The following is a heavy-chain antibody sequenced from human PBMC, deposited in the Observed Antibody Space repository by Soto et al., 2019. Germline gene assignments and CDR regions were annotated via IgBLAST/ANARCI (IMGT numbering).Heavy chain of an antibody. CDR2: IDADNGET. D-gene: IGHD3-10*01. CDR1: GYSFTRYG. CDR3: ATDLWAYGSGRKEYFDY. V-gene: IGHV1-18*01. J-gene: IGHJ4*02. Sequence: ASVKVSCKASGYSFTRYGIGWARQAPGQGLEWMGGIDADNGETNYAQNFQGRVTMTTDTSTDTAYMELSSLRSEDTAVYYCATDLWAYGSGRKEYFDYWGQGTLVTVSS.